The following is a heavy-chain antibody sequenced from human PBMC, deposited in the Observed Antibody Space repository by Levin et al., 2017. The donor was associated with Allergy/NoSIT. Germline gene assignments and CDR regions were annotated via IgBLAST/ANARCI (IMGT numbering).Heavy chain of an antibody. V-gene: IGHV3-23*01. Sequence: GESLKISCAASGFTFRNFAMSWVRQAPGKGLEWVSGISDSGGSTYNAESAKGRFTISRDNSKSTLYLQMKSLRAEDTAVYYCAKDLSAVPAANYYYGMDVWGRGTTVTVSS. J-gene: IGHJ6*02. D-gene: IGHD2-2*01. CDR3: AKDLSAVPAANYYYGMDV. CDR1: GFTFRNFA. CDR2: ISDSGGST.